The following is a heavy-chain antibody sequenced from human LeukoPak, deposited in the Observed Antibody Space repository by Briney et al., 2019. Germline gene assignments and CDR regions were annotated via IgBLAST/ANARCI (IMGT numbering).Heavy chain of an antibody. Sequence: PSETLSLTCAVYGGSFSGYYWGWIRQPPGKGLEWIGSIYYSGSTYYNPSLKSRVTISVDTSKNQFSLKLSSVTAADTAVYFCARNIIPAALNAFDIWGQGTLVTVSS. V-gene: IGHV4-39*01. CDR3: ARNIIPAALNAFDI. CDR2: IYYSGST. CDR1: GGSFSGYY. J-gene: IGHJ3*02. D-gene: IGHD2-2*01.